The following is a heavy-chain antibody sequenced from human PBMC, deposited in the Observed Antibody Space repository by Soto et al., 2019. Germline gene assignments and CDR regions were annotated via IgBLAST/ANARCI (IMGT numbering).Heavy chain of an antibody. Sequence: QVQLVQSGAEVKKPGASVKVSCKASGYTFTSYHFHWVRQAPGQGLEWMGIINPCDGSPKYAQKFQGIVTMSSATSTSIVYQERSSLSSEDAAVYFGARDLLGGNCLDYWGQGNLFSVSS. D-gene: IGHD2-15*01. CDR1: GYTFTSYH. J-gene: IGHJ4*02. CDR3: ARDLLGGNCLDY. V-gene: IGHV1-46*03. CDR2: INPCDGSP.